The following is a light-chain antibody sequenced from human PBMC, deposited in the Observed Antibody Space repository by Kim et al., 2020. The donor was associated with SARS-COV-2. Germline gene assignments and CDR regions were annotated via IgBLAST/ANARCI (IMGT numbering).Light chain of an antibody. CDR2: AAS. V-gene: IGKV1-27*01. CDR1: QGITHS. CDR3: QKYNSAPWT. Sequence: VSVGDRVTIPCRASQGITHSLAWYPQKPGKVPQLLIYAASALQSGVPSRFSGSGSGTDFTLTISSLQPEDVATYYCQKYNSAPWTFGQGTKVDIK. J-gene: IGKJ1*01.